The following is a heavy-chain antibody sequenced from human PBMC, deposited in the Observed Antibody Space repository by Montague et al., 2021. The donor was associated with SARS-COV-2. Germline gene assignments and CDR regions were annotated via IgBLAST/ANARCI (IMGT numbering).Heavy chain of an antibody. V-gene: IGHV4-39*01. J-gene: IGHJ3*02. CDR2: IYYSGST. CDR1: GGSISSSSYY. D-gene: IGHD6-13*01. Sequence: SETLSLTCTVSGGSISSSSYYWGWIRQPPGKGLEWIGCIYYSGSTYYNPSLKRRVTISVDTSKNQFSLKLSSVTAADTAVYYCAGSPPGIAAAGTVAAFDIWGQGTMVTVSS. CDR3: AGSPPGIAAAGTVAAFDI.